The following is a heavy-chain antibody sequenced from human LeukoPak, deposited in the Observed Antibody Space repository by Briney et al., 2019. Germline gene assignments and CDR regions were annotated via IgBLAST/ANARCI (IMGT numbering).Heavy chain of an antibody. V-gene: IGHV4-39*01. CDR3: VRHTGPHITRIVLRNNWLDP. CDR2: LCISGDI. CDR1: GGSISSNAYC. D-gene: IGHD1-26*01. Sequence: PSETLSLTCTVSGGSISSNAYCWGWIRQPPGKGLEWIGTLCISGDIFYSPSLKSRVTISGDTSKNQFSLKMTSVTAADTAVYYCVRHTGPHITRIVLRNNWLDPWGQGTLVTVSS. J-gene: IGHJ5*02.